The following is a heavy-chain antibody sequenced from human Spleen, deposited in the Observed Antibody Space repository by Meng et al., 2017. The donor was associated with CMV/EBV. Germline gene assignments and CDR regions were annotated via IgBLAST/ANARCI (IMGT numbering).Heavy chain of an antibody. CDR3: AYGSGITGDYYGMDV. V-gene: IGHV4-30-4*08. Sequence: SETLSLTCTVSGGSISSGDYYRSWIRQPPGKGLEWIGYIYYSGSTYYNPSLKSRVTISVDTSKNQFSLKLSSVTAADTAVYYCAYGSGITGDYYGMDVWGQGTTVTVSS. J-gene: IGHJ6*02. CDR1: GGSISSGDYY. D-gene: IGHD3-10*01. CDR2: IYYSGST.